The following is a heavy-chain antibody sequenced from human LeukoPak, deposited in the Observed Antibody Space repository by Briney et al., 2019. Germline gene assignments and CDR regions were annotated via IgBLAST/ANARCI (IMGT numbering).Heavy chain of an antibody. V-gene: IGHV4-34*01. CDR3: ARSGDY. Sequence: SETLSLTCAVYGESFSGYYWSWIRQPPGKGLEWIGSIYYSGSTYYNPSLKSRVTISVDTSKNQFSLKLSSVTAADTAVYYCARSGDYWGQGTLVTVSS. CDR2: IYYSGST. J-gene: IGHJ4*02. CDR1: GESFSGYY.